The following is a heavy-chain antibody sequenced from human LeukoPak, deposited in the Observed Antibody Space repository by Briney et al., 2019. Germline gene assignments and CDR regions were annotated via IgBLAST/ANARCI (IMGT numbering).Heavy chain of an antibody. J-gene: IGHJ6*02. Sequence: ASVKVSCKASGYTFTSYDFNWVRQATGQRPEWMGWMSPNSGDTGYAQKFQDRVTMTRNTSISTAYMELSSLRSDDTAVYYCARGVTIFGVMDVWGQGTTVTVSS. V-gene: IGHV1-8*01. CDR2: MSPNSGDT. CDR1: GYTFTSYD. CDR3: ARGVTIFGVMDV. D-gene: IGHD3-3*01.